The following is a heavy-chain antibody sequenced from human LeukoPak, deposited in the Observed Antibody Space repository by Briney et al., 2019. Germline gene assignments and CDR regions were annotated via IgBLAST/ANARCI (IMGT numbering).Heavy chain of an antibody. CDR2: IWYDGSNK. J-gene: IGHJ3*01. CDR1: GFTFSNYG. D-gene: IGHD6-13*01. Sequence: PGRSLRLSCAASGFTFSNYGFHWVRQAPGKGLEWVAVIWYDGSNKYYGDSVKGRFTVSRDNSKNTLYLQMNSLGAEDTALYYCARVKGIATAGTGFAFDLWGQGTMVTVSS. CDR3: ARVKGIATAGTGFAFDL. V-gene: IGHV3-33*01.